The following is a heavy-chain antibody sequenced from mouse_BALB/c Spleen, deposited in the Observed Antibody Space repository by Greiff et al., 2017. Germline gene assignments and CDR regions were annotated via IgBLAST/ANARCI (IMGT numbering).Heavy chain of an antibody. CDR1: GFSLTSYG. V-gene: IGHV2-9*02. CDR3: ARVLIYYDYDGYFDY. Sequence: QVQLQQSGPGLVAPSQSLSITCTVSGFSLTSYGVHWVRQPPGKGLEWLGVIWAGGSTNYNSALMSRLSISKDNSKSQVFLKMNSLQTDDTAMYYCARVLIYYDYDGYFDYWGQGTSLTVSS. D-gene: IGHD2-4*01. J-gene: IGHJ2*02. CDR2: IWAGGST.